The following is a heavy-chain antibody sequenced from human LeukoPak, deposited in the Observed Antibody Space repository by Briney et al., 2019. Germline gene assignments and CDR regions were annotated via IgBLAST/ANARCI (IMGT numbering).Heavy chain of an antibody. Sequence: SETLSLTCTVSGGSISSYYWSWIRQPPGKGLEWIGYIYYSGSTNYNPSLKSRFTISVDTSKNQFSLKLSSVTAADTAVYYCARSPPRWWFDPWGQGTLVTVSS. J-gene: IGHJ5*02. CDR2: IYYSGST. CDR1: GGSISSYY. CDR3: ARSPPRWWFDP. V-gene: IGHV4-59*01.